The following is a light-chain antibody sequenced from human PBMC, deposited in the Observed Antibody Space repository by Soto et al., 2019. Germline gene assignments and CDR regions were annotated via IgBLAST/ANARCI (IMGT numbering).Light chain of an antibody. CDR3: QQSYSTPNT. V-gene: IGKV1-39*01. J-gene: IGKJ5*01. CDR1: QSIRSY. CDR2: AAS. Sequence: DIQMTESASSLSASVGDRVTSTSRASQSIRSYLNWYKQKPGKAPKFLSYAASSLQSGVPSRFSGSGSGTDFTLTISSLKPEDFETYYCQQSYSTPNTFGQGTRLEIK.